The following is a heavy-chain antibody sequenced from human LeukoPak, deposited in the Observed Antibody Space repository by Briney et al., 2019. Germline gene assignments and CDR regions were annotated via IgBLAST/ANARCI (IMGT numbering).Heavy chain of an antibody. V-gene: IGHV3-74*01. D-gene: IGHD2-15*01. CDR2: IASDGSST. J-gene: IGHJ2*01. CDR3: ARDTIGYFDL. CDR1: GFTFSSYW. Sequence: GGSLRLSCAASGFTFSSYWMNWVRQAPGKGLVWVSRIASDGSSTTYADSVKGRFTISRDNSKNTLYLQMNSLRAEDTAVYYCARDTIGYFDLWGRGTLVTVS.